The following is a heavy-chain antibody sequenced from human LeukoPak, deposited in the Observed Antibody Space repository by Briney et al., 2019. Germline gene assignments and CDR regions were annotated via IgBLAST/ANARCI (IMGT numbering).Heavy chain of an antibody. CDR3: AKGSGPGSYSGMDV. D-gene: IGHD3-10*01. V-gene: IGHV3-23*01. J-gene: IGHJ6*04. CDR1: GFTFISYG. CDR2: ISGSGDSP. Sequence: GGSLILSCSASGFTFISYGMTWVRRAPGKEREGCAGISGSGDSPYYADSVKGRLNISRDNSKNTQYLQVNSLRAEDTAVYYCAKGSGPGSYSGMDVWGKGTTVTIYS.